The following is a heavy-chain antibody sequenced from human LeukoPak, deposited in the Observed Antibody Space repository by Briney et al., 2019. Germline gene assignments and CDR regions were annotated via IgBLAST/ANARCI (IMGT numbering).Heavy chain of an antibody. Sequence: SETPSLTCAVSGYSICSGYYWGWIRQPPGKGLEWIGSIYHIVSTYYNPTHKSRVTISVDTSKNQFSLKLSYVTAADTAVYYCARHRTTVVTPSDYWGQGTLVTASS. CDR1: GYSICSGYY. CDR3: ARHRTTVVTPSDY. D-gene: IGHD4-23*01. CDR2: IYHIVST. J-gene: IGHJ4*02. V-gene: IGHV4-38-2*01.